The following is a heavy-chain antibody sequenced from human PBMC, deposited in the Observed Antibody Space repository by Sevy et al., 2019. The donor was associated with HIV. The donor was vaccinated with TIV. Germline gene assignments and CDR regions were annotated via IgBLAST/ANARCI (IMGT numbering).Heavy chain of an antibody. Sequence: GGSLRLSCAASGFTFSNKNINWVRQAPGNGLEWISYISSTSTTKHYANSVRGRFTVSRDNAKNSGYLQMNSLRDEDTAVYFCAGGFNYGTDAFDIWGRGTVVTVSS. CDR1: GFTFSNKN. CDR3: AGGFNYGTDAFDI. V-gene: IGHV3-48*02. D-gene: IGHD5-18*01. J-gene: IGHJ3*02. CDR2: ISSTSTTK.